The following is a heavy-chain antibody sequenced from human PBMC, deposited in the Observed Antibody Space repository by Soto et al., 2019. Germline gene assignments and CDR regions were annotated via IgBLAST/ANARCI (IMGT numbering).Heavy chain of an antibody. J-gene: IGHJ4*02. Sequence: EVQLVESGGGLVQPGGSLRLSCAASGFTVSSNYMSWVRQAPGKGLEWVSVIYSGGSTYYADSVKGRFTISRDNSKNTLYLQMNSLRAEDTAVYYCASFSIAAADPFDYWGQGTLVTVSS. CDR2: IYSGGST. CDR1: GFTVSSNY. CDR3: ASFSIAAADPFDY. D-gene: IGHD6-13*01. V-gene: IGHV3-66*01.